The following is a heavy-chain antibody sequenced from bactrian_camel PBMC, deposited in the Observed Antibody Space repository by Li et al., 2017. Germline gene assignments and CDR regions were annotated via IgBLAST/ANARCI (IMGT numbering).Heavy chain of an antibody. V-gene: IGHV3S63*01. D-gene: IGHD8*01. CDR2: MFTSGSSP. J-gene: IGHJ4*01. CDR3: AAGFSGGNWLGERGYKY. CDR1: GYRFDRVR. Sequence: HVQLVESGGGSVAAGRSLRLSCTASGYRFDRVRMAWFRQAPGEGREVVASMFTSGSSPHYTDSVKGRFTISHENAKNTVYLQMNSVKPEDTAMYYCAAGFSGGNWLGERGYKYWGQGTQVTVS.